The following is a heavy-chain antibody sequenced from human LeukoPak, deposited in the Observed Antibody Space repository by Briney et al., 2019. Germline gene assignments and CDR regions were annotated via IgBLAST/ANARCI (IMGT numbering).Heavy chain of an antibody. CDR3: ARASYDIRVPQPDY. J-gene: IGHJ4*02. Sequence: GGSLRLSCAASGFTFSSYSMNWVRQAPGKGLEWVSSISSSSSYIYYADSVKGRFTISRDNAKNSLYLQMNSLRAEDTAVYYCARASYDIRVPQPDYWGQGTLVTVSS. CDR1: GFTFSSYS. D-gene: IGHD2-8*01. CDR2: ISSSSSYI. V-gene: IGHV3-21*01.